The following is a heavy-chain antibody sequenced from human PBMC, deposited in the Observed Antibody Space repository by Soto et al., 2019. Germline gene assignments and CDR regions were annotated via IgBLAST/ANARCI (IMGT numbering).Heavy chain of an antibody. CDR1: GFTFSSYS. J-gene: IGHJ4*02. V-gene: IGHV3-48*04. Sequence: GGSLRLSCAASGFTFSSYSMNWVRQAPGKGLEWVSYISSSSSTIYYADSVKGRFTISRDNAKNSLYLQMNSLRAEDTAVYYCARDTGDQEACLDYWGQGTLVTVFS. CDR3: ARDTGDQEACLDY. D-gene: IGHD3-16*01. CDR2: ISSSSSTI.